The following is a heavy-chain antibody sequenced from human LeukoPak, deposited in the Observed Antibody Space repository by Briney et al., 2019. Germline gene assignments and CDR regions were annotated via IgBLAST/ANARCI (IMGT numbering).Heavy chain of an antibody. V-gene: IGHV4-39*02. CDR2: LFYTGST. J-gene: IGHJ4*02. Sequence: PSDTLSLTCTVSGGSISTSRYYWGWVRQPPGKGLEWIGTLFYTGSTYYNPSLEGRVTLSLDTSKNHFSLRLTSVTATDTAVYYCARGKEVITMLRGLKPGYYFDYWGQGTLVTVSS. CDR1: GGSISTSRYY. D-gene: IGHD3-10*01. CDR3: ARGKEVITMLRGLKPGYYFDY.